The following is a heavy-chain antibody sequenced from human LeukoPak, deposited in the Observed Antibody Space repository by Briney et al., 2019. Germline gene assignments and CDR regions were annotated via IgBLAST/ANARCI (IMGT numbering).Heavy chain of an antibody. Sequence: PGGSLRLSCAASGFTFNSYSMNWVRQAPGKGLEWVSSISSSSSYIYYADSVKGRFTISRDNAKNSLYLQMNSLRAEDTAVYYCARAVRHGSSLNWFDPWGQGTLVTVSS. CDR1: GFTFNSYS. CDR2: ISSSSSYI. CDR3: ARAVRHGSSLNWFDP. J-gene: IGHJ5*02. D-gene: IGHD6-13*01. V-gene: IGHV3-21*01.